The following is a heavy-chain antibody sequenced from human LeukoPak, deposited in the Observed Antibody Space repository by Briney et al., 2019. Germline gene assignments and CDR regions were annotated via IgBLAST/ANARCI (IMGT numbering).Heavy chain of an antibody. Sequence: GGSLRLSCAASGFTFSSYAMSWVRQAPGKGLEWVSYISSSGSTIYYADSVKGRFTISRDNAKNSLYLQMNSLRAEDTAVYYCARGARDIVVVPAASDYYYYMDVWGKGTTVTISS. D-gene: IGHD2-2*01. CDR2: ISSSGSTI. J-gene: IGHJ6*03. CDR1: GFTFSSYA. CDR3: ARGARDIVVVPAASDYYYYMDV. V-gene: IGHV3-48*03.